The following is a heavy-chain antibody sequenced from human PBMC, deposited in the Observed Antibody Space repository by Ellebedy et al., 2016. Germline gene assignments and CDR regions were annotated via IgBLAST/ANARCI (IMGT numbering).Heavy chain of an antibody. CDR3: AKDGGLGRYCVSASCYTNAFDI. D-gene: IGHD2-2*01. V-gene: IGHV3-23*01. CDR1: GFTFSDYA. J-gene: IGHJ3*02. Sequence: GGSLRLSCAASGFTFSDYAMSWVRQAPGKGLEWVSTISTRGDNTYYADSVKGRFTISRDNSRNTLSLQMNSLRAEDTAMYYCAKDGGLGRYCVSASCYTNAFDIWGQGTMVTVSS. CDR2: ISTRGDNT.